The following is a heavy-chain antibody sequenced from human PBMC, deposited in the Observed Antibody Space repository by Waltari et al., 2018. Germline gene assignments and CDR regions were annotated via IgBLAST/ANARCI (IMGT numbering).Heavy chain of an antibody. V-gene: IGHV4-59*01. CDR1: GGSISSYY. CDR2: IYYSGST. D-gene: IGHD5-18*01. Sequence: QVQLQESGPGLVKPSETLSLTCTVSGGSISSYYWSWIRQPPGKGLEWIGYIYYSGSTNYNPTLKRRATISVDTPKTQSSLKLSSVTAADTAVYYCARAPGGWLQLRYCDYWGQGTLVTVSS. J-gene: IGHJ4*02. CDR3: ARAPGGWLQLRYCDY.